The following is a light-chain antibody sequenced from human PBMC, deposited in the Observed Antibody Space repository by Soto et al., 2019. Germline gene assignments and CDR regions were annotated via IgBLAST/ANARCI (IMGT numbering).Light chain of an antibody. Sequence: QSALTQPASVSGSPGQSITISCTGYIHYDFVSWYQQHPGTAPKLVIYEVSNRPSGTSDRFSGSKSGHTASLTISGLQTEDEADYYCLSYTSANTRVFGGGTKLTVL. J-gene: IGLJ3*02. CDR2: EVS. CDR1: IHYDF. V-gene: IGLV2-14*01. CDR3: LSYTSANTRV.